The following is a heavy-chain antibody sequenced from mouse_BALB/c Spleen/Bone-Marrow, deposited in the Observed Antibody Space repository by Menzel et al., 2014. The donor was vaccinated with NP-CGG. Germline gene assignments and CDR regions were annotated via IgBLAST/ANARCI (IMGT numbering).Heavy chain of an antibody. CDR2: IYPSDSYT. D-gene: IGHD2-10*02. CDR3: TRQYGNYYAMDY. Sequence: QVQLQQSGAELVRPGAPVKVSCKASGYTFTSYRINWVKQRPGQGLEWIGNIYPSDSYTNYNQNFKDKATLTVDKSSSTAYMQLSSPTSEDSAVYYCTRQYGNYYAMDYWGQGTSVTVSS. V-gene: IGHV1-69*02. J-gene: IGHJ4*01. CDR1: GYTFTSYR.